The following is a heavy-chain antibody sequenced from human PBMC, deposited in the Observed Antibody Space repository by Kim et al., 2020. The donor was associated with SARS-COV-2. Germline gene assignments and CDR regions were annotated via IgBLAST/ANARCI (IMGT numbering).Heavy chain of an antibody. CDR2: ISGSGGST. Sequence: GGSLRLSCAASGFTFSSYAMSWVRQAPGKGLEWVSAISGSGGSTYYADSVKGRFTISRDNSKNTLYLQMNSLRAEDTAVYYCAKSASKKAAAGQVYYYYYYGMDVWGQGTTGTVSS. CDR1: GFTFSSYA. J-gene: IGHJ6*02. V-gene: IGHV3-23*01. D-gene: IGHD6-13*01. CDR3: AKSASKKAAAGQVYYYYYYGMDV.